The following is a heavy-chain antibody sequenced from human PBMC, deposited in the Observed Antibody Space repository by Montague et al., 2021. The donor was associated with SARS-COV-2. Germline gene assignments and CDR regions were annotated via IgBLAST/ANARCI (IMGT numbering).Heavy chain of an antibody. J-gene: IGHJ2*01. CDR1: SGSLRNYY. D-gene: IGHD2-15*01. Sequence: SETLSLTCAVNSGSLRNYYWSWIRQPPAKGLEWIGEIRLPGGTNXDPSLKGRVTISLDTSNNHVSLNLNSVTTADTAVYFCAGAGSQRFFEFWGRGTLVTVSS. V-gene: IGHV4-34*01. CDR3: AGAGSQRFFEF. CDR2: IRLPGGT.